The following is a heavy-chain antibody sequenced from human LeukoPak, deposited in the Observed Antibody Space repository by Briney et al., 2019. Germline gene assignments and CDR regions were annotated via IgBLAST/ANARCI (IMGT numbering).Heavy chain of an antibody. J-gene: IGHJ4*02. CDR3: VSSNRGNYGFVPDDY. CDR1: GFTFNNYA. Sequence: PGGSLRLSCSASGFTFNNYALHWVRQAPGKGLEYVSGISSDGGSTNYADSVKGRFTISRDNSKNTLYLQMNSLRAEDTALYYCVSSNRGNYGFVPDDYWGQGTLVTVSS. D-gene: IGHD1-7*01. V-gene: IGHV3-64*04. CDR2: ISSDGGST.